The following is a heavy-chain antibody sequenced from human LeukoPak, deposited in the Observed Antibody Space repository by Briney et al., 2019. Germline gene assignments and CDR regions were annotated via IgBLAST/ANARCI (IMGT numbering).Heavy chain of an antibody. Sequence: GGSLRLSCAASGFTFSSYWMSWVRQAPGKGLEWVANIKQDGSEKYYVDSVKGRFTISRDNAKNTLYLQMNSLRAEDTAIYYCAKSPLAYCSGASCHLYFDYWGQGTLVTVSS. CDR3: AKSPLAYCSGASCHLYFDY. J-gene: IGHJ4*02. D-gene: IGHD2-15*01. CDR1: GFTFSSYW. V-gene: IGHV3-7*03. CDR2: IKQDGSEK.